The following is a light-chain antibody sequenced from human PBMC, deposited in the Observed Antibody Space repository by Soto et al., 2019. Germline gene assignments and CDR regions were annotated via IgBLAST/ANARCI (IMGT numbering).Light chain of an antibody. CDR3: QQYNSYNT. J-gene: IGKJ2*01. CDR2: MAS. CDR1: QSISSW. Sequence: DIQMTQSPSTLSASVGDRVTITCRAGQSISSWLAWYQQKPGKAPKLLIYMASSLEGGVPSRFSGSGSGTEFTLTISSLQPDDSATYYCQQYNSYNTFGQGTKVEI. V-gene: IGKV1-5*03.